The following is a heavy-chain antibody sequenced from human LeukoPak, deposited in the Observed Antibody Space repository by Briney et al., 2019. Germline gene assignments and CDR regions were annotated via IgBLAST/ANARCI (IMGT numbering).Heavy chain of an antibody. Sequence: GGSLKLSCAASGFTFSSYGMHWVRQAPGKGLEWVAFIRYDGSNKYYADSVKGRFTISRDNSKNTLYLQMNSLRAEDTAVYYCARGYHLVVEWDTAMGGRGNNFDYWGQGTLVTVSS. D-gene: IGHD5-18*01. CDR2: IRYDGSNK. V-gene: IGHV3-30*02. CDR1: GFTFSSYG. CDR3: ARGYHLVVEWDTAMGGRGNNFDY. J-gene: IGHJ4*02.